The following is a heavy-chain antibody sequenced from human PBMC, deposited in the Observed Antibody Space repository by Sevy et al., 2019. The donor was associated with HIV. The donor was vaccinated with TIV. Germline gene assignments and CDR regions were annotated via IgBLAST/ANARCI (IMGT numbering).Heavy chain of an antibody. J-gene: IGHJ6*02. D-gene: IGHD4-17*01. CDR2: ISGSDNTI. Sequence: GGSLRLSCAASGFTFSDYYMSWIRQAPGKGLEWLSYISGSDNTIYYADSVKGRFTISRDNAKNSLYLQMNSLRAEDTAVYYCARDHVKDGDLGDCYYYAMDVWGQGTSVTVSS. CDR3: ARDHVKDGDLGDCYYYAMDV. CDR1: GFTFSDYY. V-gene: IGHV3-11*01.